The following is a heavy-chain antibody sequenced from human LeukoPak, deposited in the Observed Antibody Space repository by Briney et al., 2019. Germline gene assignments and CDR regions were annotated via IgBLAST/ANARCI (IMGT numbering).Heavy chain of an antibody. Sequence: GGSLRLSCAVSGFTFSSYEMNWVRQAPGKGMKWVSYISSSGSTIYYADSVKGRFTISRDNAKNSLYLQMNSLRAEDTAVYYCARDPYYGDYVVWGQGTLVTVSS. J-gene: IGHJ4*02. CDR1: GFTFSSYE. D-gene: IGHD4-17*01. V-gene: IGHV3-48*03. CDR2: ISSSGSTI. CDR3: ARDPYYGDYVV.